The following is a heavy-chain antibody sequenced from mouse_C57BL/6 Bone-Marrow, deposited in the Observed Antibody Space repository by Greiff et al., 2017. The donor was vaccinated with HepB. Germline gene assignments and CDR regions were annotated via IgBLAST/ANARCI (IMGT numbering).Heavy chain of an antibody. CDR1: GYTFTSYW. V-gene: IGHV1-53*01. CDR2: INPSNGGT. D-gene: IGHD1-1*01. Sequence: QVHVKQPGTELVKPGASVKLSCKASGYTFTSYWMHWVKQRPGQGLEWIGNINPSNGGTNYNEKFKSKATLTVDKSSSTAYMQLSSLTSEDSAVYYCARYYGSSYENWYFDVWGTGTTVTVSS. J-gene: IGHJ1*03. CDR3: ARYYGSSYENWYFDV.